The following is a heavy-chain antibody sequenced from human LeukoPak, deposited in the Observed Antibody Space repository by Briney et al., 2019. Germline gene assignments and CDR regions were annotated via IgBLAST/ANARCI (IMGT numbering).Heavy chain of an antibody. CDR1: GFTYRSYE. V-gene: IGHV3-48*03. CDR2: ISSSGRTI. CDR3: ARDLGGNDY. J-gene: IGHJ4*02. Sequence: PGGSLRLSCAASGFTYRSYELNWVRQAPGEGVEWVSYISSSGRTIYYADSVKGRFTISRHNDKNSLYLQINRLRAEETAVYYCARDLGGNDYWGQGTLVTVSS. D-gene: IGHD1-26*01.